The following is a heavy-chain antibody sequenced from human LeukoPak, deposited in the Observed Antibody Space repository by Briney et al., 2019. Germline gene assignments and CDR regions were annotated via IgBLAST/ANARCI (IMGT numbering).Heavy chain of an antibody. Sequence: ASVKVSCKASGYTFTSYGISWVRQAPGQGLEWMGWISAYNGHTNYAQKIQGRVTMTTDTSTNTAYMELRSLRSEDKAVYYCAKLWELPYYYYYMDVWGKGTTVTISS. CDR2: ISAYNGHT. J-gene: IGHJ6*03. CDR1: GYTFTSYG. D-gene: IGHD1-26*01. CDR3: AKLWELPYYYYYMDV. V-gene: IGHV1-18*01.